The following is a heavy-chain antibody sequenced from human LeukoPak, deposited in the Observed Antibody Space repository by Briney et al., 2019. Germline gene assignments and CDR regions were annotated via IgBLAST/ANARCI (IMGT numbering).Heavy chain of an antibody. D-gene: IGHD3-10*01. J-gene: IGHJ4*02. Sequence: SGTLSLTCAVSGDSISSRNSWSWVRQPPGKGLEWVGDIYHSGSSNYNPSLKSRVTISVDTSKNQFSLKLSSVTAADTAVYYCARVRGVRRLFGYWGQGTLVTVSS. V-gene: IGHV4-4*02. CDR3: ARVRGVRRLFGY. CDR2: IYHSGSS. CDR1: GDSISSRNS.